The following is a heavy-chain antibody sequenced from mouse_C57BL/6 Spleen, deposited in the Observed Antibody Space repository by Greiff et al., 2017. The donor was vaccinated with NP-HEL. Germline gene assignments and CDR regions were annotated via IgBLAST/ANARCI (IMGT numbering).Heavy chain of an antibody. Sequence: EVMLVESGGGLVKPGGSLKLSCAASGFTFSSYAMSWVRQTPEKRLEWVATISDGGSYTYYPDNVKGRFTISRDNAKNNLYLQMSHLKSEDTAMYYCAREGLDDYEYYFDYWGQGTTLTVSS. CDR1: GFTFSSYA. D-gene: IGHD2-4*01. J-gene: IGHJ2*01. CDR2: ISDGGSYT. CDR3: AREGLDDYEYYFDY. V-gene: IGHV5-4*01.